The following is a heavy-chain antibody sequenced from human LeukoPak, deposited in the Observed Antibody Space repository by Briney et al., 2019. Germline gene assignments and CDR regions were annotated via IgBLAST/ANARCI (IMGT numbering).Heavy chain of an antibody. CDR3: ARVSYYDSSGYPYGMDV. Sequence: PSETLSLTCAVYGGSFSGYYWSWIRQPPGKGLEWIGEINHSGSTNYNPSLKSRVTISAGTSKNQFSLKLSSVTAADTAVYYCARVSYYDSSGYPYGMDVWGQGTTVTVSS. V-gene: IGHV4-34*01. D-gene: IGHD3-22*01. CDR2: INHSGST. J-gene: IGHJ6*02. CDR1: GGSFSGYY.